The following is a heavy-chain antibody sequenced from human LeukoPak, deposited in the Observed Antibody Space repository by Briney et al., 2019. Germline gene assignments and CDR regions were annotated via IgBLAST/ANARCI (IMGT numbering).Heavy chain of an antibody. J-gene: IGHJ6*02. Sequence: GGSLRLSCAASGFTFSSYVMSGVRQAPGKGLEWVSVVSGSGSSTYYADSVKGRFTISRDNSKNTLYLQMNSLRAEDTAVYFCAKAQRTIRQYFYDGLDVCGQGATVTVSS. V-gene: IGHV3-23*01. CDR2: VSGSGSST. CDR1: GFTFSSYV. CDR3: AKAQRTIRQYFYDGLDV. D-gene: IGHD3-9*01.